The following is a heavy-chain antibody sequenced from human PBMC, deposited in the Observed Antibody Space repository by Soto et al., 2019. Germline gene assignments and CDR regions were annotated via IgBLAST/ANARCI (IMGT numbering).Heavy chain of an antibody. D-gene: IGHD1-26*01. V-gene: IGHV1-8*01. CDR3: ARAPRIVGATRRWFDP. CDR1: GYTFTSYD. J-gene: IGHJ5*02. CDR2: MNPNSGNT. Sequence: QVQLVQSGAEVKKPGASVKVSCKASGYTFTSYDINWVRQATGQGLEWMGWMNPNSGNTGYAQKFQGRVTMTRNTAISTAYMELSSLRSEDTAVYYCARAPRIVGATRRWFDPWGQGTLVTVSS.